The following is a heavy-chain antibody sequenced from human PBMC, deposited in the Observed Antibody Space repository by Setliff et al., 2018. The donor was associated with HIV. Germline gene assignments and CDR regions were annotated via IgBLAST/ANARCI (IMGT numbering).Heavy chain of an antibody. D-gene: IGHD1-7*01. CDR2: INTNTGNP. CDR3: ARVSDTGVDPQTNRDY. J-gene: IGHJ4*01. V-gene: IGHV7-4-1*02. Sequence: GASVKVSCKTSGYTFTNYALNWFRQDPGQGLEWMGWINTNTGNPTYAQGFTGRFVFSLDTSVSTAYLQISSLKAEDSAIYYCARVSDTGVDPQTNRDYWGQGTPVTVSS. CDR1: GYTFTNYA.